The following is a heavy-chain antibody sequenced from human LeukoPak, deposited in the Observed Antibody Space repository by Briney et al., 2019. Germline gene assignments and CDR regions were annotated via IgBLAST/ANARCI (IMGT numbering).Heavy chain of an antibody. V-gene: IGHV4-59*01. J-gene: IGHJ4*02. CDR2: IYYTGSI. Sequence: SETLSLTCTVSGGSISTYYWSWIRQPPGKGTEWIGYIYYTGSIGYNPSLKTRVTISVDTSKNQFSLRLSSATSADTAVYYCARGQWLPVFDFWGQGTLVTVSS. CDR3: ARGQWLPVFDF. D-gene: IGHD3-22*01. CDR1: GGSISTYY.